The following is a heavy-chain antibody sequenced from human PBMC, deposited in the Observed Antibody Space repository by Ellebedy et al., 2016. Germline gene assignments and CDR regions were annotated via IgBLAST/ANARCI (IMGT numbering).Heavy chain of an antibody. CDR2: ISSSSSTI. J-gene: IGHJ4*02. V-gene: IGHV3-48*01. D-gene: IGHD6-13*01. Sequence: GESLKISXAASGFTFSSYSMNWVRQAPGKGLEWVSYISSSSSTIYYADSVKGRFTISRDNSKNTLYLQMNSLRAEDTAVYYCAIRSSSWYGGDFDYWGQGTLVTVSS. CDR3: AIRSSSWYGGDFDY. CDR1: GFTFSSYS.